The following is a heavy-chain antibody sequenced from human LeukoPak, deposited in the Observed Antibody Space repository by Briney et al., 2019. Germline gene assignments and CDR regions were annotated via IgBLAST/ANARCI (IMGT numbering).Heavy chain of an antibody. D-gene: IGHD3-16*01. CDR3: ANLLGG. CDR2: ISGSGGRA. Sequence: GGSLRLSCAATGFNFSSYAMSWVRQARGKGLEWVSGISGSGGRAYYADSVKGRFTISRDNSKNTLYLQMNSLRAEDTAIYYCANLLGGWGQGTLVTVSS. V-gene: IGHV3-23*01. J-gene: IGHJ4*02. CDR1: GFNFSSYA.